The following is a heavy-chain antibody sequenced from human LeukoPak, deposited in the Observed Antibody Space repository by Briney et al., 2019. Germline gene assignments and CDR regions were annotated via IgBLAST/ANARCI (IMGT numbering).Heavy chain of an antibody. J-gene: IGHJ4*02. CDR1: GFTFSSYE. CDR2: IYRGDST. Sequence: GGSLRLSCAASGFTFSSYEMNWVRQAPGKGLEWVSVIYRGDSTYYADSVKGRFTNSRDNSKNTLYLQMNGLGAEDTAVYYCAREGHQLPYFDYWGQGTLVTVSS. D-gene: IGHD2-2*01. V-gene: IGHV3-53*01. CDR3: AREGHQLPYFDY.